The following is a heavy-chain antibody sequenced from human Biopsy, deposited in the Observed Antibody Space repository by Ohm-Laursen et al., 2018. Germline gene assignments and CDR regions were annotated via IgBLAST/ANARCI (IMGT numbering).Heavy chain of an antibody. D-gene: IGHD5/OR15-5a*01. J-gene: IGHJ4*02. CDR2: ISGYNGNT. CDR1: GYSFTSYG. CDR3: ARVTLPLYLDY. Sequence: ASVKVSCKASGYSFTSYGISWVRQAPGEGLEWMGRISGYNGNTNYAQKFQGRVTMTVDTSTSTVYMEVRGLRSDDTAVYYCARVTLPLYLDYWGQGTRVSVSS. V-gene: IGHV1-18*01.